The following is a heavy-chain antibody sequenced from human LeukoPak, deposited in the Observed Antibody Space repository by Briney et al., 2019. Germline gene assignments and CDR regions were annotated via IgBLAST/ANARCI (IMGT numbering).Heavy chain of an antibody. CDR2: ISGSGGST. D-gene: IGHD3-22*01. CDR1: GFTFSSYA. Sequence: GGSLRLSCAASGFTFSSYAMSWVRQAPGKGLEWVSAISGSGGSTYYADSVKGRFTISRDNSKSTLYLRMNSLRAEDTAVYYCAKGGLTMIVVVMRYWGQGTLVTVSS. CDR3: AKGGLTMIVVVMRY. V-gene: IGHV3-23*01. J-gene: IGHJ4*02.